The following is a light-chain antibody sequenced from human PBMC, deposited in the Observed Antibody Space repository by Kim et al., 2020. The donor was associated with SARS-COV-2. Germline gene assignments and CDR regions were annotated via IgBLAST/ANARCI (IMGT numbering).Light chain of an antibody. CDR1: ISNIGAGYD. CDR3: QSYDNSLSGYV. Sequence: QSAPSSCPGSISNIGAGYDVRWYQQLPATAPKLLIYGNSNRPSGVPDRFSGSKSDTSASLAITGLQAEDEADYYCQSYDNSLSGYVFGSGTKVTVL. CDR2: GNS. V-gene: IGLV1-40*01. J-gene: IGLJ1*01.